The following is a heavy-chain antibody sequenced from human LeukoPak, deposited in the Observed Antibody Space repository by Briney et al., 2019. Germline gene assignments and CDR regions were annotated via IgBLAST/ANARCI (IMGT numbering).Heavy chain of an antibody. V-gene: IGHV1-46*01. Sequence: ASVKVSCKASRYTFTSYYMHWVRQAPGQGLEWMGIINPSGGSTNYAQKFQGRVTITTDESTSTAYMELSSLRSEDTAVYYCARAPAAAGIYYYYYYMDVWGKGTTVTVSS. CDR1: RYTFTSYY. J-gene: IGHJ6*03. D-gene: IGHD6-13*01. CDR2: INPSGGST. CDR3: ARAPAAAGIYYYYYYMDV.